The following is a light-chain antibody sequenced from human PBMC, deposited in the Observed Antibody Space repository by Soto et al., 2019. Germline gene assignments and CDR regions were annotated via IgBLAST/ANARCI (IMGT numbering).Light chain of an antibody. CDR3: QKGRKRPQM. V-gene: IGKV3-11*01. J-gene: IGKJ1*01. CDR2: DAS. Sequence: VGVTKWPAKVPWSIGKRATLAVRASQRVSSYLAWYQQKPGQGPRLLIYDASNRATRITARVSGRGSRQAFCPTLRSSEPEDFAVHYSQKGRKRPQMFGPGTKVDI. CDR1: QRVSSY.